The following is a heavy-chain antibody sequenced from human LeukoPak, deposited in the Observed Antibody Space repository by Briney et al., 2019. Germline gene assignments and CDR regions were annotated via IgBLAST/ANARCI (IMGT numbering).Heavy chain of an antibody. Sequence: GSLRLSCAASGFTFSSYSMNWVRQAPGKGLEWVASISSSSSYIYYADSVKGRFTVSRDNAKNSLSLELNSLRVDDTAIYYCARVGSTAEAGTPDYWGQGTLVTVSS. J-gene: IGHJ4*02. CDR2: ISSSSSYI. CDR3: ARVGSTAEAGTPDY. CDR1: GFTFSSYS. D-gene: IGHD6-13*01. V-gene: IGHV3-21*06.